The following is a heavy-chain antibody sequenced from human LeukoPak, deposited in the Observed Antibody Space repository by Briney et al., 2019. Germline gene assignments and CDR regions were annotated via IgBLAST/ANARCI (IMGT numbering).Heavy chain of an antibody. CDR2: IYHSGST. Sequence: SETLSLTCAVSGGSISSSNWWSWVRQPPGKGLEWIGEIYHSGSTNYNPSLKSRVTISVDKSKNQFSLKLSSVTAADTAVYYCARSYDSSGYYSAEYFQHWGQGTLVTVPS. D-gene: IGHD3-22*01. CDR3: ARSYDSSGYYSAEYFQH. V-gene: IGHV4-4*02. J-gene: IGHJ1*01. CDR1: GGSISSSNW.